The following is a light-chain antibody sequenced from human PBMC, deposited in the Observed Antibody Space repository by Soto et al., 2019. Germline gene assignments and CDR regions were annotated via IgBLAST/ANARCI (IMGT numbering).Light chain of an antibody. V-gene: IGLV2-8*01. CDR3: SSYAGSSNVV. CDR1: SSDVGYYNY. CDR2: EVN. J-gene: IGLJ2*01. Sequence: QSALTQPPSASGSPGQSVTISCTGTSSDVGYYNYVSWYQQYPGKAPKLMIYEVNKRPSGVPDRLSASKSGNTASLTVSGLQPEDEADYYCSSYAGSSNVVFGGGTKLTVL.